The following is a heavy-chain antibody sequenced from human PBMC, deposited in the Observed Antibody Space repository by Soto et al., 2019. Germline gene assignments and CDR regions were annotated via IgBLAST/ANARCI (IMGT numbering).Heavy chain of an antibody. CDR3: AKDLRGAPQWLALFDY. D-gene: IGHD6-19*01. J-gene: IGHJ4*02. Sequence: PGGSLRLSCAASGFTFSSYGMHWVRQAPGKGLEWVAVISYDGSNKYYADSVKGRFTISRDNSKNTLYLQMNSLRAEDTAVYYCAKDLRGAPQWLALFDYWGQGTLVTVSS. V-gene: IGHV3-30*18. CDR2: ISYDGSNK. CDR1: GFTFSSYG.